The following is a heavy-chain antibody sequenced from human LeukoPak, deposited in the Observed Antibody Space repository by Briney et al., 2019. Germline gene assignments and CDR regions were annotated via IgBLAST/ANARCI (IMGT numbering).Heavy chain of an antibody. CDR2: MYSSGST. Sequence: MSSETLSLTCSVSGASISSGSYYWAWIRQPAGKGLEWIGRMYSSGSTDYNPSLTSRVTISGDMSKNQFSLKVSSVTAADTAVDYCARARGGYDATFEYWGQGSLVTVSS. CDR3: ARARGGYDATFEY. CDR1: GASISSGSYY. D-gene: IGHD5-12*01. J-gene: IGHJ4*02. V-gene: IGHV4-61*02.